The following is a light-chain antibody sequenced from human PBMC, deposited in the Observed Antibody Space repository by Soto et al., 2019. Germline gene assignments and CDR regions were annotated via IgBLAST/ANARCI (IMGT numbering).Light chain of an antibody. CDR1: SSDVGGYNY. CDR2: DVT. Sequence: QSALTQPASVSGSPGQSITISCTGTSSDVGGYNYVSWYQQHPGKAPKLIIYDVTNRPSGVSNRFSDSKSGNTASLTISGLQAEDEAYYYCSSYTGSNARLYVFGTGTKLTVL. J-gene: IGLJ1*01. CDR3: SSYTGSNARLYV. V-gene: IGLV2-14*01.